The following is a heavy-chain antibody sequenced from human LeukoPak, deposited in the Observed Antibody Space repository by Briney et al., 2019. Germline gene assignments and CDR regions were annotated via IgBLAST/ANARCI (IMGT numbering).Heavy chain of an antibody. Sequence: GGSLRLSCAASGFTFSSYAMLWVRQAPGKGLEWVAVISYDGSNKYYADSVKGRFTISRDNSKNTLYLQMNSLRAEDTAVYYCAKDRIVVVPAAIPNYYMDVWGKGTTVTVSS. CDR3: AKDRIVVVPAAIPNYYMDV. D-gene: IGHD2-2*02. CDR2: ISYDGSNK. CDR1: GFTFSSYA. V-gene: IGHV3-30-3*01. J-gene: IGHJ6*03.